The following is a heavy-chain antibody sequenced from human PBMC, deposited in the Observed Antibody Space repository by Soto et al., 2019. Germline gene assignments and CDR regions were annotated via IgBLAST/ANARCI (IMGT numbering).Heavy chain of an antibody. D-gene: IGHD5-18*01. CDR3: TRAGESGYSYGQIDY. Sequence: EVQLVESGGGLVKPGRSLRLSCTASGFTFGDYAMSWFRQAPGKGLEWVGFIRSKAYGGTTEYAASVKGRFTISRDDSKSIAYLQMNSLKTEDTAVYYCTRAGESGYSYGQIDYWGQGTLVTVSS. CDR1: GFTFGDYA. J-gene: IGHJ4*02. CDR2: IRSKAYGGTT. V-gene: IGHV3-49*05.